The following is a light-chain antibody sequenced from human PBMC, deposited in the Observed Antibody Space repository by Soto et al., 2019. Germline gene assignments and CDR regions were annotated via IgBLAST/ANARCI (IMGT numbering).Light chain of an antibody. V-gene: IGKV1-27*01. CDR1: QGIAPY. J-gene: IGKJ4*01. CDR3: QKYNSAPLT. Sequence: DVQMTQSPSSLSAFVGDRVTITCRASQGIAPYLAWFQQKPGKVPKLLIYATSTLQSGVPSRFSGSGSGTDFTLTINSLQPEDVGTYYCQKYNSAPLTFGCGTGLDIK. CDR2: ATS.